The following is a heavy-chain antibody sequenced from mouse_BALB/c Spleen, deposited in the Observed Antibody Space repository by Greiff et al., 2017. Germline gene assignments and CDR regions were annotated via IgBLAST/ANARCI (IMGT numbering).Heavy chain of an antibody. CDR3: RSHYYGHQDFDV. J-gene: IGHJ1*01. D-gene: IGHD1-2*01. V-gene: IGHV1S81*02. CDR1: GYTFTSYW. Sequence: QVHVKQPGAELVKPGASVKLSCKASGYTFTSYWMHWVKQRPGQGLEWIGEINPSNGRTNYNEKFKSKATLTVDKSSSTAYMQLSSLTSEDSAVYYCRSHYYGHQDFDVWGAGTTVTVSS. CDR2: INPSNGRT.